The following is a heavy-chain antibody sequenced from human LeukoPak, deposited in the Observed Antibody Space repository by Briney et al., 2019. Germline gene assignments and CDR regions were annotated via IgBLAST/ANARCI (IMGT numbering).Heavy chain of an antibody. CDR3: AKEERVLRGAFDI. J-gene: IGHJ3*02. D-gene: IGHD3-10*01. CDR2: ISYDGSNK. V-gene: IGHV3-30-3*01. CDR1: GFTFSSYA. Sequence: GGSLRLSCAASGFTFSSYAMHWVRQAPGKGLEWVAVISYDGSNKYYADSVKGRFTISRDNSKNTLYLQMNSLRAEDTAVYYCAKEERVLRGAFDIWGQGTMVTVSS.